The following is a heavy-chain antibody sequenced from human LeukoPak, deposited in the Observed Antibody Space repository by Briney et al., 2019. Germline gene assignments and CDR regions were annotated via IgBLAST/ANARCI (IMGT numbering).Heavy chain of an antibody. V-gene: IGHV5-51*01. J-gene: IGHJ6*02. CDR1: GYSFGNRW. D-gene: IGHD3-10*01. CDR2: IYPDDSDT. Sequence: GESPKISCEGSGYSFGNRWIGWVRQMPGKGLEWMGIIYPDDSDTIYNPSFEGQVTISADTSISTAYLQWSSLKASDTAMYYCARGAYSSGSSYNYYGMDVWGQGTTVTVSS. CDR3: ARGAYSSGSSYNYYGMDV.